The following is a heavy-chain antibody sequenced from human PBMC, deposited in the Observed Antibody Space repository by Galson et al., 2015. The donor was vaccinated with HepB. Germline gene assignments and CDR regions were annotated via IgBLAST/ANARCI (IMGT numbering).Heavy chain of an antibody. V-gene: IGHV3-23*01. D-gene: IGHD2-21*02. CDR3: AKEPPYCGGDCYSVSDV. J-gene: IGHJ4*02. CDR1: GFTFSTYA. Sequence: SLRLSCAASGFTFSTYAITWVRQAPGKGLEWVSVISGSGATTFYADSVKGRFFIYRDNSKNTVYLQMNSLRADDTAIYYCAKEPPYCGGDCYSVSDVWGQGTLVTVSS. CDR2: ISGSGATT.